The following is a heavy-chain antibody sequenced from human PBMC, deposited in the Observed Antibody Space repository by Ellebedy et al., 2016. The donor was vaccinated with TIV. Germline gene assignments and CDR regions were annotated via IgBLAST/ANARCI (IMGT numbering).Heavy chain of an antibody. D-gene: IGHD1-26*01. Sequence: GESLKISCAASGFTFSTYTMNWVRQAPGKGLEWVSSISSSSTYIHYADSVKGRFTISRDNARNSLYLQMNSLRAENTAVYYCARDCGSYGNCMGDYWGQGTPVTVSS. CDR3: ARDCGSYGNCMGDY. CDR1: GFTFSTYT. V-gene: IGHV3-21*01. J-gene: IGHJ4*02. CDR2: ISSSSTYI.